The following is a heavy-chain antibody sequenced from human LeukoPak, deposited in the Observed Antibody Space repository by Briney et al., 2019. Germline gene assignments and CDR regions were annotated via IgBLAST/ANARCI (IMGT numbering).Heavy chain of an antibody. CDR2: IYYSGST. Sequence: PSETLSLTCVVSGGSISSSSYYWGWIRQPPGKGLEWIGSIYYSGSTYYNPSLKSRVTISVDTSKNQFSLKLNSVTAADTAVYYCARLRAITGTTDLFDYWGQGTLVTVSS. CDR3: ARLRAITGTTDLFDY. V-gene: IGHV4-39*07. D-gene: IGHD1-7*01. J-gene: IGHJ4*02. CDR1: GGSISSSSYY.